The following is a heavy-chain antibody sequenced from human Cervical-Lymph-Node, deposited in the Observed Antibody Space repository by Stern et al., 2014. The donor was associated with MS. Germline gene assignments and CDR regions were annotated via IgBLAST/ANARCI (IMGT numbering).Heavy chain of an antibody. CDR2: IYWNDDK. J-gene: IGHJ4*02. V-gene: IGHV2-5*01. D-gene: IGHD5-12*01. Sequence: ESGPTLVKPTQTLTLTCTFSGFSLNTPGRGVGWIRQPPGKALEWLALIYWNDDKYYRPSLKTRLTISKDTSKKQVVLTMTNMDPLDTATYYCAHSLVAVDEFDFWGQGTLVAVSS. CDR1: GFSLNTPGRG. CDR3: AHSLVAVDEFDF.